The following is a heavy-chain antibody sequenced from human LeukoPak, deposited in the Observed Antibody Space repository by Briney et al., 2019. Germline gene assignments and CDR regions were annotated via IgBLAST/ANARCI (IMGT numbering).Heavy chain of an antibody. CDR1: GGSISSYY. CDR3: ARSIGSSWRAEYFQH. J-gene: IGHJ1*01. CDR2: IYTSGST. V-gene: IGHV4-4*07. Sequence: PSETLSLTCTVSGGSISSYYWSWIRQPAGKGLEWIGRIYTSGSTNYNPSLKSRVTMSVDTSKNQFSLKLSSVTAADTAVYYCARSIGSSWRAEYFQHWGQGTLVTVSS. D-gene: IGHD6-13*01.